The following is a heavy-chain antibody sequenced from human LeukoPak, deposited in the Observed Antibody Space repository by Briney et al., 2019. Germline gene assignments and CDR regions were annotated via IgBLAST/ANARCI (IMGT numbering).Heavy chain of an antibody. Sequence: PGGSLRLSCAASGFTFSTYSMNWVRQAPGKGLEWIGEINHSGSTNYNPSLKSRVTISVDTSKNQFSLKLSSVAAADTAVYYCAGRRRTSTLMQQLGTSGDYWGQGTLVTVSS. CDR1: GFTFSTYS. CDR3: AGRRRTSTLMQQLGTSGDY. D-gene: IGHD6-13*01. CDR2: INHSGST. J-gene: IGHJ4*02. V-gene: IGHV4-34*08.